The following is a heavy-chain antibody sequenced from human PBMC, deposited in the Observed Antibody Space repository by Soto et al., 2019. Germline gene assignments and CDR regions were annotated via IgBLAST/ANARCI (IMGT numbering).Heavy chain of an antibody. Sequence: SVKVSCKASGGTFSSYAISWVRQAPVQGLEWMGGIIPIFGTANYAQKFQGRVTITADETTSTAYMELSSLRSEDTAVYYCARVRGGYCSSTSCHGYYYYGMDVWGQGTTVTVSS. CDR1: GGTFSSYA. J-gene: IGHJ6*02. CDR3: ARVRGGYCSSTSCHGYYYYGMDV. D-gene: IGHD2-2*01. V-gene: IGHV1-69*13. CDR2: IIPIFGTA.